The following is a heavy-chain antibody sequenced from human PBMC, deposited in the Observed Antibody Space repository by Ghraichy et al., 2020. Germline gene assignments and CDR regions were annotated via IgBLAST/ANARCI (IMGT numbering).Heavy chain of an antibody. J-gene: IGHJ4*02. Sequence: GGSLRLSCTASGFTFGDYAMSWFRQAPGKGLEWVGFIRSKAYGGTTEYAASVKGRFTISRDDSKSIAYLQMNSLKTEDTAVYYCTRDEEYYDILTGSHGNWGQGTLVTVSS. V-gene: IGHV3-49*03. CDR2: IRSKAYGGTT. CDR1: GFTFGDYA. CDR3: TRDEEYYDILTGSHGN. D-gene: IGHD3-9*01.